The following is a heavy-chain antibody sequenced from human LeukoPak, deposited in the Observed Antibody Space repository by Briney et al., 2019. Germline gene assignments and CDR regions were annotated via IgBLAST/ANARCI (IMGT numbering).Heavy chain of an antibody. V-gene: IGHV3-74*01. J-gene: IGHJ5*02. CDR3: IRDFRSADL. Sequence: PGGSLRLTCVASGFTFSNYWMHWVRQPPGKGLVWVSRIYVDGRTTNYADSVKGRFTISRDNAKNTVYLEMNSLSVEDTATYYCIRDFRSADLWGQGTLVTVTS. CDR1: GFTFSNYW. CDR2: IYVDGRTT.